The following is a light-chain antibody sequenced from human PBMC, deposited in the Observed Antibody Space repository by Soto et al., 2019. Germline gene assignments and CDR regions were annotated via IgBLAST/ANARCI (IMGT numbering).Light chain of an antibody. CDR3: QHYNNWPRT. CDR1: QSVSSN. CDR2: GAS. V-gene: IGKV3-15*01. J-gene: IGKJ1*01. Sequence: EIVMTQSPATLSVSPGERATLSCRASQSVSSNLAWYQQKPGQAPRLLIYGASTRATGIPARFSGSGSATEFTLTISSLQSEDFADYYCQHYNNWPRTFGQGTKVESK.